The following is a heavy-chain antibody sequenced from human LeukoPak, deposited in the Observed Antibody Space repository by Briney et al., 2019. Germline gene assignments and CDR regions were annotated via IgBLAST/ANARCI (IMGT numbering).Heavy chain of an antibody. Sequence: SETLSLTCTVSGGSIGSYYWSWIRQPPGKGLEWIGYIYYSGSTNYNPSLKSRVTISVDTSKNQFSLKLSSVTAADTAVYYWASIPYNWNHRSVHRGYYYYGMDVWGQGTTVTVSS. CDR2: IYYSGST. V-gene: IGHV4-59*01. CDR1: GGSIGSYY. CDR3: ASIPYNWNHRSVHRGYYYYGMDV. J-gene: IGHJ6*02. D-gene: IGHD1-20*01.